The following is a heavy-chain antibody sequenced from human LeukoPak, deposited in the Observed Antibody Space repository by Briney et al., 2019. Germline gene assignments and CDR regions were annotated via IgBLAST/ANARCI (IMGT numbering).Heavy chain of an antibody. CDR1: DYTFTSYG. D-gene: IGHD4-23*01. V-gene: IGHV1-18*01. Sequence: ASVKVSCEASDYTFTSYGISWVRQAPGQGLEWMGWISAYNGNTNNTQKLQGRVTMTTDASTSTAYMELRSLRSDDTAVYYCARDPVDYGGNPVNFDYWSQGTLVTVSS. CDR2: ISAYNGNT. CDR3: ARDPVDYGGNPVNFDY. J-gene: IGHJ4*02.